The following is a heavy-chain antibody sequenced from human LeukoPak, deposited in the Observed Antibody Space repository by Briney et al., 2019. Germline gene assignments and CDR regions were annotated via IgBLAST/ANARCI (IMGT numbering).Heavy chain of an antibody. CDR3: AKDRIIGTTTYYFDY. Sequence: PGGSLRLSCPASGFTFSSYAMTWFRQAPGKGLEWISGINSRGTTTYYADSVKGRFTISRDNSYNTLYLQMNSLRAEDTAVYYCAKDRIIGTTTYYFDYWGQGTLVTVSS. J-gene: IGHJ4*02. D-gene: IGHD1-7*01. V-gene: IGHV3-23*01. CDR2: INSRGTTT. CDR1: GFTFSSYA.